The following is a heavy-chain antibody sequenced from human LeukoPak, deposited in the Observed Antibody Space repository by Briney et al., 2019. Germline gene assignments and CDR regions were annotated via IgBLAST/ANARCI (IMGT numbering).Heavy chain of an antibody. CDR3: AKDMGSPAGSDDY. CDR1: GFTFRSYA. D-gene: IGHD2-15*01. CDR2: ISGSAGNT. J-gene: IGHJ4*02. Sequence: GGSLRLSCAASGFTFRSYAMSWVRQAPGKGLEWVSSISGSAGNTYYADSVKGRFTISRDNSRNTLYLQMDGLRADDTAIYYCAKDMGSPAGSDDYWGQGTLVIVSS. V-gene: IGHV3-23*01.